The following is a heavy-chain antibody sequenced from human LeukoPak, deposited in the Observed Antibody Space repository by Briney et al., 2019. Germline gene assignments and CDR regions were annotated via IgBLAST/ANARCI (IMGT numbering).Heavy chain of an antibody. D-gene: IGHD4-11*01. J-gene: IGHJ4*02. CDR2: IWSDATNQ. Sequence: PGKSLRLSCAASGFIFSYYGMHWVRQAPGKGLEWVAVIWSDATNQYYADSVRGRFAISRYDSTSMVYLQMNSLRAEDTAVYFCAKDIQRGFDYTNSLDYWGQGTLVTVSS. CDR3: AKDIQRGFDYTNSLDY. CDR1: GFIFSYYG. V-gene: IGHV3-33*06.